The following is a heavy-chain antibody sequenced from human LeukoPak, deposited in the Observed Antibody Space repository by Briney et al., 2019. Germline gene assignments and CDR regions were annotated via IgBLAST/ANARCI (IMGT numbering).Heavy chain of an antibody. J-gene: IGHJ4*02. V-gene: IGHV1-46*01. CDR2: INPSGGST. Sequence: ASVKVSCKASGYTFAGYYIHWVRQAPGQGLEWMGIINPSGGSTSYAQKFQGRVTMTRDMSTSTVYMELSSLRSEDTAVYYCARALEWLRSFDYWGQGTLVTVSS. D-gene: IGHD5-12*01. CDR1: GYTFAGYY. CDR3: ARALEWLRSFDY.